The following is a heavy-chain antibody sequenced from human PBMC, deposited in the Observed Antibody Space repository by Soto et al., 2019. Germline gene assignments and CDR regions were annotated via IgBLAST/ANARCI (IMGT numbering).Heavy chain of an antibody. V-gene: IGHV1-69*12. Sequence: QVQLVQSGAEVKKPGSSVKVSCKASGGTFSSYAISWVRQAPGQGLEWMGGIIPIFGTANYAQKFQGRVTITADESTGTAYMEVSSLRSEETAVYYCARHVPAAGYYYGMDVWGQGTTVTVSS. CDR2: IIPIFGTA. J-gene: IGHJ6*02. D-gene: IGHD2-2*01. CDR1: GGTFSSYA. CDR3: ARHVPAAGYYYGMDV.